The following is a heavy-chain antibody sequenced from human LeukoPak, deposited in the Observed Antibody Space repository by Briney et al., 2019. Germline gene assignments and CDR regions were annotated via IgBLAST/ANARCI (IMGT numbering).Heavy chain of an antibody. D-gene: IGHD2-15*01. J-gene: IGHJ3*02. CDR1: GFTFSSYG. V-gene: IGHV3-30*18. Sequence: PGGSLRLSCAASGFTFSSYGMPWVRQAPGKGLEWVAVISYDGSNKYYADSVKGRFTISRDNSKNTLYLQMNSLRAEDTAVYYCAKADDSGDLKDAFDIWGQGTMVTVSS. CDR3: AKADDSGDLKDAFDI. CDR2: ISYDGSNK.